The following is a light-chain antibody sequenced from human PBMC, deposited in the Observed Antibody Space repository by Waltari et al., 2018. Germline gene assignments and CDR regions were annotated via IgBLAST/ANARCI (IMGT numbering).Light chain of an antibody. CDR3: QQYNNRPPVT. Sequence: EIVMTQSPATLSVSPGERATPSCRASQSVSSNLAWYQQKSGQAPRLLIYGASTRATGIPARFSGSGSGTEFTLTISSLQSEDFALYYCQQYNNRPPVTFGGGTKVEIK. CDR2: GAS. J-gene: IGKJ4*01. CDR1: QSVSSN. V-gene: IGKV3-15*01.